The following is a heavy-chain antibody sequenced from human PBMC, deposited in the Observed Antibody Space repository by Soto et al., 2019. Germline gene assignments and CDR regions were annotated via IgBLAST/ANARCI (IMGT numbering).Heavy chain of an antibody. J-gene: IGHJ6*03. D-gene: IGHD6-6*01. CDR2: INHSGST. CDR3: ARGRQRNIAARFNYYYYYMDV. CDR1: GGSFSGYY. Sequence: SETLSLTCAVYGGSFSGYYWSWIRQPPGKGLEWIGEINHSGSTNYNPSLKSRVTISVDTSKNQFSLKLSSVTAADTAVYYCARGRQRNIAARFNYYYYYMDVWGKGTTVTGSS. V-gene: IGHV4-34*01.